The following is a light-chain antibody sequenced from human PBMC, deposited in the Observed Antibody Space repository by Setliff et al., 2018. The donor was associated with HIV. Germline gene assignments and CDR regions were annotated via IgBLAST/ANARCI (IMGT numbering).Light chain of an antibody. CDR1: SSDVGGYSH. J-gene: IGLJ1*01. CDR2: EVR. Sequence: QSALAQPASVSGSPGQSITISCTGTSSDVGGYSHVSWYQQHPGKAPKLIIYEVRNRPSGVSNRFSGSKSGNTVSLTISGLRAEDEADYYCSSYAITNTLPFGTGTKVTVL. CDR3: SSYAITNTLP. V-gene: IGLV2-14*01.